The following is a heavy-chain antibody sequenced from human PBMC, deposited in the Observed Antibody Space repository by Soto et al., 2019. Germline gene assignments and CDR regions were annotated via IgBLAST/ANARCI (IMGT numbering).Heavy chain of an antibody. CDR2: MNPNSGNT. CDR1: GYTFTSYD. J-gene: IGHJ4*02. Sequence: ASVKVSCKASGYTFTSYDINWARQATGQGLEWMGWMNPNSGNTGYAQKFQGRVTMTRNTSISTAYMELSSLRSEDTAVYYCARYEYSSGTFDYWGQGTLVTVSS. D-gene: IGHD6-19*01. V-gene: IGHV1-8*01. CDR3: ARYEYSSGTFDY.